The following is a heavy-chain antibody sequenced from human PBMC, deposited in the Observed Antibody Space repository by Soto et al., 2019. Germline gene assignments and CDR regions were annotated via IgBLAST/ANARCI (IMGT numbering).Heavy chain of an antibody. CDR2: IYPGDSDT. CDR1: EDRFINYW. V-gene: IGHV5-51*01. D-gene: IGHD6-19*01. Sequence: SKRVCSKGAEDRFINYWIGCVLQMPGKGLEWMGIIYPGDSDTRYSPSFQGQVTISADKSISTAYLQWSSLKASDTAMYYCARQMCSGWYLSCGQGILGTLSS. J-gene: IGHJ4*03. CDR3: ARQMCSGWYLS.